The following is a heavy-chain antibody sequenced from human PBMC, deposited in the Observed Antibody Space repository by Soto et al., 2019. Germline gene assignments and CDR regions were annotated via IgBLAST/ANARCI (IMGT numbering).Heavy chain of an antibody. Sequence: GGSLGLSCAASGFTFSSAWMNWVRQAPGKGLEWVGLIKSRHDGGTTDYAAPVKGRFSISRDDSRNTLYLQMNSLITEDTAVYYCARIQLGYDAFDIWGQGTMVTVSS. D-gene: IGHD6-6*01. CDR1: GFTFSSAW. J-gene: IGHJ3*02. CDR2: IKSRHDGGTT. CDR3: ARIQLGYDAFDI. V-gene: IGHV3-15*07.